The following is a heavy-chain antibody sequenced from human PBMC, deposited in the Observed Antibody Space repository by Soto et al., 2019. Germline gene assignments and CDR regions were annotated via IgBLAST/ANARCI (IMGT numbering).Heavy chain of an antibody. CDR3: ASLNYDKSFDY. Sequence: PGESPKIPCKGPGDSFTSYCIGWVRPMPGEGLGWMGIIYPDDSDTRYSPSFQGQVTISPDQSISTAYLECTSLQASDTAMYYCASLNYDKSFDYWGQGTLVTVSS. CDR2: IYPDDSDT. V-gene: IGHV5-51*01. D-gene: IGHD1-7*01. J-gene: IGHJ4*02. CDR1: GDSFTSYC.